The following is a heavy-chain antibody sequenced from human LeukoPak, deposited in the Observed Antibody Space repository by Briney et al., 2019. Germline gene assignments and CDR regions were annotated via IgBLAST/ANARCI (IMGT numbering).Heavy chain of an antibody. D-gene: IGHD6-6*01. J-gene: IGHJ6*02. CDR3: ARDPYSSTWSYGMDV. CDR2: IKEDGSEE. V-gene: IGHV3-7*05. CDR1: GFTFSSYW. Sequence: GGSLRLSCAASGFTFSSYWMSWVRQAPGKGLEWVANIKEDGSEEVYVDSVEGRFTISRDNAKNSLFLQMNTLRAEDTAVYYCARDPYSSTWSYGMDVWGQGATVTVSS.